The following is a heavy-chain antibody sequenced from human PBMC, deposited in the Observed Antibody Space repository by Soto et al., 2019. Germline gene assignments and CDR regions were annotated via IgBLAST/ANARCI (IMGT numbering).Heavy chain of an antibody. V-gene: IGHV3-30-3*01. J-gene: IGHJ6*02. CDR1: VFTFSSYA. Sequence: QVQLVESGGGVVPPGRSLRLSCAASVFTFSSYAMHWVRQAPGKGLEWVAVISYDGSNKYYADSVKGRFTISRDNSKNTLYLQMNSLIAEDTAVYYCARDLRSSKIYYYGMDVWVQGTTVTVSS. CDR2: ISYDGSNK. CDR3: ARDLRSSKIYYYGMDV. D-gene: IGHD1-26*01.